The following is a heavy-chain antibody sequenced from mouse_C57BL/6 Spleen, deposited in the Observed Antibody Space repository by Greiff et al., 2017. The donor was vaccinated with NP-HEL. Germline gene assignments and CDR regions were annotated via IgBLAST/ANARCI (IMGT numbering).Heavy chain of an antibody. CDR3: ARSYGKYYAMDY. V-gene: IGHV5-17*01. CDR1: GFTFSDYG. D-gene: IGHD2-1*01. J-gene: IGHJ4*01. CDR2: ISSGSSTI. Sequence: EVHLVESGGGLVKPGGSLKLSCAASGFTFSDYGMHWVRQAPEKGLEWVAYISSGSSTIYYADTVKGRFTISRDNAKNTLFLQMTSLRSEDTAMYYCARSYGKYYAMDYWGQGTSVTVSS.